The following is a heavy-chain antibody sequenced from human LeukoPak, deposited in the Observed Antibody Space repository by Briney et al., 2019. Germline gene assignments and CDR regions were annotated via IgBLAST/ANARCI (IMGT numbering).Heavy chain of an antibody. CDR2: IYYSGST. CDR3: ARAEYASGSPLFDY. D-gene: IGHD3-10*01. V-gene: IGHV4-59*01. J-gene: IGHJ4*02. CDR1: GGSTTSYY. Sequence: PSETLSLTCTVSGGSTTSYYSSCVRHPPGKGLEWVVGIYYSGSTNYNPSLKRRVTISVDTSKNQFSLKLTSLTAADTAVYYCARAEYASGSPLFDYWGQGTLVTVSS.